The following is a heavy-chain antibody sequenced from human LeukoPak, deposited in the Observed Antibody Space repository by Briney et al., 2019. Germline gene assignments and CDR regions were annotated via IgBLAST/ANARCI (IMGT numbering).Heavy chain of an antibody. V-gene: IGHV3-23*01. D-gene: IGHD1-26*01. J-gene: IGHJ4*02. Sequence: GGSLRLSCAASGFTFSSFGMHWVRQAPGKGLEWVSGIGSIGGSTYYADSVKGRFTISGDNSKKTLYLQMNSLRAEDTAVYYCAKVASGSYYNWPFDYWGQGTLVTVSS. CDR2: IGSIGGST. CDR1: GFTFSSFG. CDR3: AKVASGSYYNWPFDY.